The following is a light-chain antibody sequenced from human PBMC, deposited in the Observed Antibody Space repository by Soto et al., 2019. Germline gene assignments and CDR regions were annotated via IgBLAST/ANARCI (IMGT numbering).Light chain of an antibody. CDR3: CSYAVSYTSRV. CDR1: SSDVGGYNY. V-gene: IGLV2-11*01. CDR2: DVS. J-gene: IGLJ3*02. Sequence: QSVLTQPRSVSGSPGQSVTISCTGTSSDVGGYNYVSWYQQHPGKAPKLMIYDVSKRPSGVPDRFSGSKSGNTASLTISGLQAEDEADYYRCSYAVSYTSRVFGGGTKVTVL.